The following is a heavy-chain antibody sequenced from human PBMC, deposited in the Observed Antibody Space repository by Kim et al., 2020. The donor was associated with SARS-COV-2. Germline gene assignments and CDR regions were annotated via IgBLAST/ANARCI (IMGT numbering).Heavy chain of an antibody. V-gene: IGHV4-61*02. D-gene: IGHD5-12*01. CDR3: ARSHGYSGYDPTNYFDY. J-gene: IGHJ4*02. CDR2: IYTSGST. Sequence: SETLSLTCTVSGGSISSGSYYWSWIRQPAGKGLEWIGRIYTSGSTNYNPSLKSRVTISVDTSKNQFSLKLSSVTATDTAVYYCARSHGYSGYDPTNYFDYWGQGTLVTVSS. CDR1: GGSISSGSYY.